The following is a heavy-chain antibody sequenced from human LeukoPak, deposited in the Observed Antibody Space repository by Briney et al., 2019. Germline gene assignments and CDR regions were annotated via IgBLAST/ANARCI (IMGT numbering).Heavy chain of an antibody. J-gene: IGHJ4*02. D-gene: IGHD4-17*01. Sequence: GGSLRLSCAASGFTVSSDYMSWVRQAPGKGLEWVSVIYSGGSTYYADSVKGRFTISRDNSKNTLYLQMGSLRAEDMAVYCCARGRLASTATTTYDYWGQGTLVTVSS. CDR2: IYSGGST. CDR1: GFTVSSDY. CDR3: ARGRLASTATTTYDY. V-gene: IGHV3-66*01.